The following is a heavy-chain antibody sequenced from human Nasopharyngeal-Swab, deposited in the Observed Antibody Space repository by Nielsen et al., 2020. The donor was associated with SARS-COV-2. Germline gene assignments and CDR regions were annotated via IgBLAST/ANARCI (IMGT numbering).Heavy chain of an antibody. CDR1: GYTFTGYY. CDR2: INSNSGGT. Sequence: ASVLVSCKASGYTFTGYYMHWVRQAPGQGLEWMGRINSNSGGTNYAQKFQGRVTMTRDTSISTAYMELSRLRSDDTAVYYCARETGTTWWNYYYGMDVWGQGTTVTVSS. D-gene: IGHD1-1*01. V-gene: IGHV1-2*06. CDR3: ARETGTTWWNYYYGMDV. J-gene: IGHJ6*02.